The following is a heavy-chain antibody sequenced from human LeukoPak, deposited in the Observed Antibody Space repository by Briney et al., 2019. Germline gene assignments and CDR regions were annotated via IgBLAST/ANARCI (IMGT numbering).Heavy chain of an antibody. J-gene: IGHJ6*03. D-gene: IGHD6-13*01. V-gene: IGHV3-64*01. CDR2: ISSNGGST. Sequence: PGGSLRLSCAASGFTFSSYAMHWVRQAPGKGLEYVSAISSNGGSTYYANSVKGRFTISRDNSKNTLYLQMGSLRAEDMAVYYCARDTGPWVATSGYNYYRHVWGKGPTVPV. CDR3: ARDTGPWVATSGYNYYRHV. CDR1: GFTFSSYA.